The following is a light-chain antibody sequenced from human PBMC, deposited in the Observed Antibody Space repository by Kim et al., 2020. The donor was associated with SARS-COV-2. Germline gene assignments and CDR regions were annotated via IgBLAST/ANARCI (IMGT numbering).Light chain of an antibody. CDR2: EKN. CDR3: NSRESGVNHVV. Sequence: ALGQTGRITCKGDSLRSYYASWYQQKPGQAPVLVIYEKNNRPSGIPDRFSGSSSGNTASLTITGAQAEDEADYYCNSRESGVNHVVFGGGTRLTVL. V-gene: IGLV3-19*01. CDR1: SLRSYY. J-gene: IGLJ3*02.